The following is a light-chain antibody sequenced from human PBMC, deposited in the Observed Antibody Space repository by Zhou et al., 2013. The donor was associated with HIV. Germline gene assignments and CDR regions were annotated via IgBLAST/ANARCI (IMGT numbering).Light chain of an antibody. V-gene: IGKV1-39*01. J-gene: IGKJ3*01. CDR1: QSIDGW. Sequence: DIQMTQSPSTLSASVGDRVTISCRASQSIDGWLAWYQQKPGKAPKLLIYAASSLQSGVPSRFSGSGSGTDFTLTISSLQPEDFATYYCQQSYSTPRAFVPRTESRISN. CDR3: QQSYSTPRA. CDR2: AAS.